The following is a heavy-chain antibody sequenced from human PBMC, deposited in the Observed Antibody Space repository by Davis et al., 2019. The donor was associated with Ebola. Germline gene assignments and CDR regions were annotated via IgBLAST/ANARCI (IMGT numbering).Heavy chain of an antibody. Sequence: ASVKVSCKASGYTFTSYGISWVRQAPGQGLEWMGWISAYNGNTNYAQKFQGRVTMTRDTSISTAYMELSSLRSEDTAVYYCARDLRYSGERLGNYFDYWGQGTLVTVSS. D-gene: IGHD5-12*01. CDR3: ARDLRYSGERLGNYFDY. CDR2: ISAYNGNT. J-gene: IGHJ4*02. CDR1: GYTFTSYG. V-gene: IGHV1-18*01.